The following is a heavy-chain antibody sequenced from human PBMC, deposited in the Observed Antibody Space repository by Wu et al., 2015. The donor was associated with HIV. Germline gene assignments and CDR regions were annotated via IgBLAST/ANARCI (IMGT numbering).Heavy chain of an antibody. CDR2: IIPIFGTA. CDR1: GGTFSSYA. CDR3: ARDRNQNLPDYGGNSYRAFDI. D-gene: IGHD4-23*01. V-gene: IGHV1-69*13. Sequence: QVQLVQSGAEVKKPGSSVKVSCKASGGTFSSYAISWVRQAPGQGLEWMGRIIPIFGTANYAQKFQGRVTITADESTSTAYMELSSLRSEDTAVYYCARDRNQNLPDYGGNSYRAFDIWGQGTMVTVSS. J-gene: IGHJ3*02.